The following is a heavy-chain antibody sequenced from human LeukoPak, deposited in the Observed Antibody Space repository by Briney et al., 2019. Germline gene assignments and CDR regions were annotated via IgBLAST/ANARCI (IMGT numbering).Heavy chain of an antibody. Sequence: GGSLRLSCAASGFTCSSYEMNWVRQAPGKGLEWVSYISSSGSNIYYADSVKGRFTISRDNAKNSLYLQMNSLRAEDTAVYYCARDISGWPDSNAFDIWGQGTMVTVSS. D-gene: IGHD3-22*01. CDR3: ARDISGWPDSNAFDI. V-gene: IGHV3-48*03. J-gene: IGHJ3*02. CDR1: GFTCSSYE. CDR2: ISSSGSNI.